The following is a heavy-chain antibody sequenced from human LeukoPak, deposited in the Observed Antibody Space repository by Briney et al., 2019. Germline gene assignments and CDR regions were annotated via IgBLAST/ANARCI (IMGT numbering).Heavy chain of an antibody. CDR3: ARVSSPLQSNWSDP. V-gene: IGHV1-2*06. CDR1: GYTFTGYY. J-gene: IGHJ5*02. Sequence: ASVKVSCKASGYTFTGYYMHWVRQAPGQGLEWMGRINPNSGGTNYAQKFQGRVTMTRDTSISTVYMELSRLRSDDTAVYYCARVSSPLQSNWSDPWGQGTLVTVSS. D-gene: IGHD1-14*01. CDR2: INPNSGGT.